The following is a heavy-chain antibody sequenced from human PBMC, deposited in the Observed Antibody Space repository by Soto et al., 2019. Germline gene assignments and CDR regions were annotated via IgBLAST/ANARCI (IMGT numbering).Heavy chain of an antibody. V-gene: IGHV4-31*03. CDR3: ARAGYCSGGSCYSLYYFDY. CDR1: GGSISSGGYY. Sequence: QVQLQESGPGLVKPSQTLSLTCTVSGGSISSGGYYWSWIRQHPGKGLEWIGYIYYSGSTYYNPSLKSRVTISVDTSKNQFSLKLSSGTAADTAVYYCARAGYCSGGSCYSLYYFDYWGQGTLVTVSS. CDR2: IYYSGST. J-gene: IGHJ4*02. D-gene: IGHD2-15*01.